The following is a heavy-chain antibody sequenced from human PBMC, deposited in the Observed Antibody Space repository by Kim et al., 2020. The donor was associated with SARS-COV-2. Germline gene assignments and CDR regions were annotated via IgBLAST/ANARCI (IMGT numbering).Heavy chain of an antibody. D-gene: IGHD3-22*01. V-gene: IGHV4-34*01. CDR1: GGSFSGYY. J-gene: IGHJ4*02. CDR3: ARVGRNYYDSSGYYFY. Sequence: SETLSLTCAVYGGSFSGYYWSWIRQPPGKGLEWIGEINHSGSTNYNPSLKSRVTISVDTSKNQFSLKLSSVTAADTAVYYCARVGRNYYDSSGYYFYWGQGTLVTVSS. CDR2: INHSGST.